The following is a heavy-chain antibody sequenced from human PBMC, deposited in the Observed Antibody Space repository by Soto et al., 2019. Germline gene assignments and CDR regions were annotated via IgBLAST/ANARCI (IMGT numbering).Heavy chain of an antibody. V-gene: IGHV3-33*01. Sequence: QVQLVDSGGGVVQPGRSLRLSCVVSEIIFSGYGMHWVRQAPGKGLEWVPVLRFDGSDINYADSVKGRFTSSRDNSKNTLDLQMNSLRAEDTAVYYCARDGVGATAFFGYLDYCGQGALVTVSS. CDR1: EIIFSGYG. CDR3: ARDGVGATAFFGYLDY. D-gene: IGHD1-26*01. J-gene: IGHJ4*02. CDR2: LRFDGSDI.